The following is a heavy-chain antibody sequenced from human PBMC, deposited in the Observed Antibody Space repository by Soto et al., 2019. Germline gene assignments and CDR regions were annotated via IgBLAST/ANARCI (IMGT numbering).Heavy chain of an antibody. CDR2: IYYSGST. V-gene: IGHV4-31*03. CDR3: ARDQGSSWYGGWFDP. CDR1: GGSISSGGYY. J-gene: IGHJ5*02. D-gene: IGHD6-13*01. Sequence: QVQLQESGPGLVKASQTLSLTCTVSGGSISSGGYYWSWIRQHPGKGLEWIGYIYYSGSTYYNPSLKSRVTISLDISKNQFSLKLSSVTAADTAVYYCARDQGSSWYGGWFDPWGQGTLVTVSS.